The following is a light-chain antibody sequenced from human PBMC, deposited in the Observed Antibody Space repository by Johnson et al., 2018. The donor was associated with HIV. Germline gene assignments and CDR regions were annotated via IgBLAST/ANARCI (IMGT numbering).Light chain of an antibody. V-gene: IGLV1-51*02. J-gene: IGLJ1*01. CDR3: ATWDRSLSAGGV. CDR1: SSNIGKNY. Sequence: QSVLTQPPSVSAAPGQMVSISCSGSSSNIGKNYVSWYQQFPGTAPKLLIYENTQRPSGIPDRFSGSKSGASATLGLTGLQTGAEADYYCATWDRSLSAGGVFGTGTKVTVL. CDR2: ENT.